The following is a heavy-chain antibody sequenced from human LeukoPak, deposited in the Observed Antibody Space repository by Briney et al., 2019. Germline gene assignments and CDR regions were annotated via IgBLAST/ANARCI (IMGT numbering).Heavy chain of an antibody. CDR3: ARAVGTARDAFDI. Sequence: GGSLRLSCAASGFTFSSYGMHWVRQAPGKGLEWVSSITSSSSYIYYSDSVKGRFTISRDNAKNSLYLQMNSLRAEDTAVYYCARAVGTARDAFDIWGQGTMVTVSS. D-gene: IGHD1-1*01. J-gene: IGHJ3*02. CDR1: GFTFSSYG. V-gene: IGHV3-21*01. CDR2: ITSSSSYI.